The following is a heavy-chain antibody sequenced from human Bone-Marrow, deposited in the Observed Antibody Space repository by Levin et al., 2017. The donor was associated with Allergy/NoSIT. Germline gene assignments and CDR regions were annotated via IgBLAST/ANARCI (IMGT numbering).Heavy chain of an antibody. V-gene: IGHV1-69*13. D-gene: IGHD3-3*01. CDR2: IIPIFGTA. CDR3: ARDGGQITIFGVVIIDYYYYGMDV. J-gene: IGHJ6*02. CDR1: GGTFSSYA. Sequence: ASVKVSCKASGGTFSSYAISWVRQAPGQGLEWMGGIIPIFGTANYAQKFQGRVTITADESTSTAYMELSSLRSEDTAVYYCARDGGQITIFGVVIIDYYYYGMDVWGQGTTVTVSS.